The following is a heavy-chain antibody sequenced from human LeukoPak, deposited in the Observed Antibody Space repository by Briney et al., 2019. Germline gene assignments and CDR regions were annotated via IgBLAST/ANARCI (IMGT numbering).Heavy chain of an antibody. CDR2: INHSGST. J-gene: IGHJ4*02. CDR1: GGSFSGYY. CDR3: ARGVTGHYDYVWGSYRYAPFDY. V-gene: IGHV4-34*01. Sequence: PSETLSLACAVYGGSFSGYYWSWIRQPPGKGLEWIGEINHSGSTNYNPSLKSRVTISVDTSKNQFSLKLSSVTAADTAVYYCARGVTGHYDYVWGSYRYAPFDYWGQGTLVTVSS. D-gene: IGHD3-16*02.